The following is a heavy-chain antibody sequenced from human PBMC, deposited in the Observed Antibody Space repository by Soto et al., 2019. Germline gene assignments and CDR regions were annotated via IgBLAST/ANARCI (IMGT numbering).Heavy chain of an antibody. Sequence: ASGKVSCKASGYTFTSYAIHWLRQAPGQRLEWMGWINAGNGNTKYSQKFQGRVTITRDTSASTTYMELSSLRSEDTAVYYCASVSSDYYGMDVWGQGTTVTVSS. CDR3: ASVSSDYYGMDV. V-gene: IGHV1-3*01. J-gene: IGHJ6*02. CDR2: INAGNGNT. D-gene: IGHD6-19*01. CDR1: GYTFTSYA.